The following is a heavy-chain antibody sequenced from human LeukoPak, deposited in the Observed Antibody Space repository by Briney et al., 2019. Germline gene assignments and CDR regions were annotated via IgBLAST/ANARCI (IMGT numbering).Heavy chain of an antibody. Sequence: PGGSLRLSCAASGFTFSSYWMSWVRQAPGKGLEWVANIKQDGSEKYYVDSVKGRFTISRDNAKNPLYLQMNSLRAEDTAVYYCARAGSYYNYYYMDVWGKGTTVTVSS. CDR1: GFTFSSYW. D-gene: IGHD3-10*01. V-gene: IGHV3-7*01. CDR3: ARAGSYYNYYYMDV. CDR2: IKQDGSEK. J-gene: IGHJ6*03.